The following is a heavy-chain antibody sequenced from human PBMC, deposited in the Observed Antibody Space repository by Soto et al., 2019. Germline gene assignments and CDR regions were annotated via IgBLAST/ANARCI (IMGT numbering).Heavy chain of an antibody. V-gene: IGHV3-33*01. CDR3: ARDLREGKLVPSDHFYYYYGMDV. D-gene: IGHD6-6*01. CDR1: GFTFSSYG. Sequence: GGSLRLSCAASGFTFSSYGMRWVRQGPGKXLXXVADIWYDGSTKYYEDYVKGRFKIYRDNYKKTLYLQMNSLRAEDTPAYYCARDLREGKLVPSDHFYYYYGMDVWGQGTTVTVSS. J-gene: IGHJ6*02. CDR2: IWYDGSTK.